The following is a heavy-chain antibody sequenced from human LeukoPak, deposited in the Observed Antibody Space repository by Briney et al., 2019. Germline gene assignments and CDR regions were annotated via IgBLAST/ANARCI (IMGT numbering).Heavy chain of an antibody. V-gene: IGHV3-23*01. CDR2: ISGSGDDT. CDR3: AKDPRGVGARGS. D-gene: IGHD1-26*01. CDR1: GFTFSSYG. J-gene: IGHJ5*02. Sequence: PGGSLRLSCAASGFTFSSYGMHWVRQAPGKGLEWVSGISGSGDDTYYADSVKGRFTISRDNSENTLYLQMHSLRLEDTAVYYCAKDPRGVGARGSWGQGTLVAASS.